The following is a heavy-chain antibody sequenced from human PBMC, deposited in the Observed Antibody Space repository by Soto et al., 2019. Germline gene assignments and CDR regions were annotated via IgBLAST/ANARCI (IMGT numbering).Heavy chain of an antibody. CDR2: ISSSSSYR. Sequence: EVQLVESGGGLVKPGGSLRLSCAASGFTFSSYSMNWVRQAPGKGLEWVSSISSSSSYRYYADSVKGRFTISRDNAKNSLYLQMNSLRAEDTAVYYCALLTGDDAFDIWGQGTMVTVSS. V-gene: IGHV3-21*01. CDR1: GFTFSSYS. D-gene: IGHD7-27*01. J-gene: IGHJ3*02. CDR3: ALLTGDDAFDI.